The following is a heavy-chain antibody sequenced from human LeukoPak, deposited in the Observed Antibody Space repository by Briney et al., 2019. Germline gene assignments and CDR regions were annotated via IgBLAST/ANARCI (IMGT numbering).Heavy chain of an antibody. CDR3: ARSLGGTDAFDI. D-gene: IGHD1-26*01. CDR2: ISAYNNNT. Sequence: ASVKVSCKASGYTFTGYYMHWVRQAPGQGLEWMGWISAYNNNTDYAQKLQGRVTMTTDTSTSTAYMEVRSLRSDDTAIYYCARSLGGTDAFDIWGQGTMVTVSS. V-gene: IGHV1-18*04. CDR1: GYTFTGYY. J-gene: IGHJ3*02.